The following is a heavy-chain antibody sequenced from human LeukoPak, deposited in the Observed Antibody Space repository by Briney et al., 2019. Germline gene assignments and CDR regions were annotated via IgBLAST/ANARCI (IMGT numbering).Heavy chain of an antibody. CDR3: ARVGARYSSGRGFDY. CDR2: INPSGGST. CDR1: GYTFTSYY. D-gene: IGHD6-19*01. J-gene: IGHJ4*02. V-gene: IGHV1-46*01. Sequence: ASVKVSCKASGYTFTSYYMHWVRQAPGQGLEWMGIINPSGGSTSYARKFQGRVTMTRDTSTSTVYMELSSLRSEDTAVYYCARVGARYSSGRGFDYWGQGTLVTVSS.